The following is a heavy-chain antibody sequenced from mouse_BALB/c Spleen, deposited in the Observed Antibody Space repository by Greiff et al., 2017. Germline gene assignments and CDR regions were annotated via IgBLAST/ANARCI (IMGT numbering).Heavy chain of an antibody. CDR3: ASLITTGYAMDY. CDR2: ISSGGSYT. CDR1: GFTFSSYG. V-gene: IGHV5-6*01. D-gene: IGHD1-2*01. Sequence: EVKLMESGGDLVKPGGSLKLSCAASGFTFSSYGMSWVRQTPDKRLEWVATISSGGSYTYYPDSVKGRFTISRDNAKNTLYLQMSSLKSEDTAMYYCASLITTGYAMDYWGQGTSVTVSS. J-gene: IGHJ4*01.